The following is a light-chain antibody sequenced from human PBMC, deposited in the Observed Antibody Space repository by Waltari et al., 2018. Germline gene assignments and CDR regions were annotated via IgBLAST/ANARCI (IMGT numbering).Light chain of an antibody. CDR2: RIS. CDR3: MQATQSPWT. V-gene: IGKV2-24*01. Sequence: EIVMTQTPLSLPVTVGQPASISSKSTQSLVHSNGRTHLSWLQQRPGQPPRLLIYRISERVSGVPDRFSGSGAGTDFTLKISRVEGEDVGVYYCMQATQSPWTFGQGTKVGIK. J-gene: IGKJ1*01. CDR1: QSLVHSNGRTH.